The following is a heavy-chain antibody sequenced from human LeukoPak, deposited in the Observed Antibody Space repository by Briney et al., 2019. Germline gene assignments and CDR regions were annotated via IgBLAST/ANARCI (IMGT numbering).Heavy chain of an antibody. CDR3: ARGTLALGFGELLLDI. J-gene: IGHJ3*02. D-gene: IGHD3-10*01. CDR2: INPRGGST. CDR1: GYTFTSYY. Sequence: ASVKVSCKPAGYTFTSYYMHWVRQAAGQGREWMGVINPRGGSTSYPQTFQGRVTMTRDTPTSTVYMELSSLRSEDTAVYYCARGTLALGFGELLLDIWGQGTMVTVSS. V-gene: IGHV1-46*01.